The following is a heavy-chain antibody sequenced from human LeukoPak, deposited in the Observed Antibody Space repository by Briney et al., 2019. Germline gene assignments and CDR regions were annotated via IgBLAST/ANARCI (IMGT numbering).Heavy chain of an antibody. D-gene: IGHD5-12*01. CDR2: IYSGGST. J-gene: IGHJ4*02. CDR1: GFTDSSNY. CDR3: AKPEDSGYAGLV. V-gene: IGHV3-53*01. Sequence: GGSLRLACAASGFTDSSNYMSWVRQAPGRGLGWVSVIYSGGSTYYADSVKGGFTLSRDNSKNSLDLQMNTLRDEDTAVYYCAKPEDSGYAGLVWGQGTLVTVSS.